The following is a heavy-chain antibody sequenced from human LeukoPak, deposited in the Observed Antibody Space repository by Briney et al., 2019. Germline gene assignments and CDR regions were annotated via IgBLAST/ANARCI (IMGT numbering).Heavy chain of an antibody. CDR2: MSGNIVTI. CDR3: AKGAPEYYSDSSCYCGSYDY. D-gene: IGHD3-22*01. J-gene: IGHJ4*02. V-gene: IGHV3-9*02. CDR1: GFNSDDYA. Sequence: GRSLRLSCAASGFNSDDYAMYWVRQAPRHGLEFFSGMSGNIVTIGYTDSVRSRFTISRHNAKNTLYLQMNSMRAEDTALYFCAKGAPEYYSDSSCYCGSYDYWGQGTLVIVTS.